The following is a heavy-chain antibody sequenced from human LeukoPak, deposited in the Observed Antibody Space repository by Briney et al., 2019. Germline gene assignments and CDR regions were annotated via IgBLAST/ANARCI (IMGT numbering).Heavy chain of an antibody. Sequence: GESLKISCKGSGYRFATYWIGWVRQMPGKGLEWMGIIYPGDSDARYSPSFQGQVTISADKSISTAYLQWSSLKASDAAMYYCANSRGYIYGIDYWGQGTLVTVSS. V-gene: IGHV5-51*01. CDR1: GYRFATYW. CDR3: ANSRGYIYGIDY. D-gene: IGHD5-18*01. CDR2: IYPGDSDA. J-gene: IGHJ4*02.